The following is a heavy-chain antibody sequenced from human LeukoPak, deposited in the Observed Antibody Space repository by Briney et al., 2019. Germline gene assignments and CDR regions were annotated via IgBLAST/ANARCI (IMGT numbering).Heavy chain of an antibody. CDR3: ARVDTAMVIDY. V-gene: IGHV1-69*06. J-gene: IGHJ4*02. D-gene: IGHD5-18*01. CDR1: GGTFSSYA. CDR2: IIPIFGTA. Sequence: ASVKVSCKAPGGTFSSYAISWVRQAPGQGLEWMGGIIPIFGTANYAQKFQGRVTITADKSTSTAYMELSSLRSEDTAVYYCARVDTAMVIDYWGQGTLVTVSS.